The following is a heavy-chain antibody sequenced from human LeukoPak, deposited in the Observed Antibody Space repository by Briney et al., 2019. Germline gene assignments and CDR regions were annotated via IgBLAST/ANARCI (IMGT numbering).Heavy chain of an antibody. J-gene: IGHJ5*02. CDR1: GYTFTGYY. D-gene: IGHD4-17*01. CDR2: INPNSGGT. V-gene: IGHV1-2*02. CDR3: ARVNGDYDWFDP. Sequence: ASVKVSCKASGYTFTGYYMHWVRQAPGQGLEWMGWINPNSGGTNYAQKFQGRVTMTRDTSISTAYMELSRLRSDDTAVYYCARVNGDYDWFDPWGQGTLVTVSS.